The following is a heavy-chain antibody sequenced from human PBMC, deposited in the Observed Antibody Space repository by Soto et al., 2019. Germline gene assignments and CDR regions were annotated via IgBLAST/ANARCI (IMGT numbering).Heavy chain of an antibody. D-gene: IGHD6-13*01. V-gene: IGHV3-9*01. J-gene: IGHJ1*01. CDR3: VKDESINWYSGHFHN. CDR1: GFTYDDYA. CDR2: INWNSGSI. Sequence: EVQLVESGGGLVQPGRSLRLSCAASGFTYDDYAMHWVRQVPGKGLEWVSGINWNSGSIGYADSVKGRFAISRDNAKNSLHLQMNSLRAEDTAFYYCVKDESINWYSGHFHNWGQGTLVTVSS.